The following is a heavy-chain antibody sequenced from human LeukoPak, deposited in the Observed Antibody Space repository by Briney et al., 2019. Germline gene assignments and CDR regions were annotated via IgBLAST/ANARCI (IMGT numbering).Heavy chain of an antibody. CDR2: ISGSGGST. CDR3: AKRGVVIRVILVGFHKEAYYFDS. J-gene: IGHJ4*02. CDR1: GITLSNYG. Sequence: GGSLRLSCAVSGITLSNYGMSWVRQAPGKGLEWVAGISGSGGSTNYADSVKGRFTISRDSAKNTLYLQMNRLRAGHTAVYFCAKRGVVIRVILVGFHKEAYYFDSWGQGALVTVSS. V-gene: IGHV3-23*01. D-gene: IGHD3-10*01.